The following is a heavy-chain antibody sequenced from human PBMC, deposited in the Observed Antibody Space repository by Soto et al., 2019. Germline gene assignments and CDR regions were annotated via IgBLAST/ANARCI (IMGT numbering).Heavy chain of an antibody. CDR3: ARGGDTAMVTSFDY. CDR2: IHHSGST. V-gene: IGHV4-30-2*01. Sequence: QLQLQEYGSGLVKPSQTLSLTCAVSGGSISSGGYSWSWIRQPPGKGLEWIGYIHHSGSTYYNPSLKSRVTIAVDRSKNQFSLKLSSVTAADTAVYYCARGGDTAMVTSFDYWGQGTLVTVSS. D-gene: IGHD5-18*01. J-gene: IGHJ4*02. CDR1: GGSISSGGYS.